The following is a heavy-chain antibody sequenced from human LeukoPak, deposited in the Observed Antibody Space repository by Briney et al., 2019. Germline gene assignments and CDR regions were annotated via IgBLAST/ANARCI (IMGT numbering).Heavy chain of an antibody. Sequence: SGTLSFTCAVYGGSFSGYYWSWIRQPPGKGLEWIGEINHSGSTNYNPSLKSRVTISVDTSKNQFSLKLSSVTAADTAVYYCARRIVVVVAATYIDYWGQGTLVTVSS. CDR3: ARRIVVVVAATYIDY. CDR2: INHSGST. D-gene: IGHD2-15*01. V-gene: IGHV4-34*01. CDR1: GGSFSGYY. J-gene: IGHJ4*02.